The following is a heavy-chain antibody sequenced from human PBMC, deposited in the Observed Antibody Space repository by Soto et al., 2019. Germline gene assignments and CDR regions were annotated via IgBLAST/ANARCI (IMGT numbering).Heavy chain of an antibody. D-gene: IGHD4-17*01. J-gene: IGHJ6*02. CDR3: ANNGDYYYYGMDV. V-gene: IGHV1-3*01. Sequence: QVQLVQSGAEVKKPGASVKVSCKASGYTFSNYATHWVRQAPGQRLEWMGWINAGNGKTKYSQNFQGRVTITRDTSACTAYMELSSLRSEDTAVYYCANNGDYYYYGMDVWGQGTTVIVSS. CDR1: GYTFSNYA. CDR2: INAGNGKT.